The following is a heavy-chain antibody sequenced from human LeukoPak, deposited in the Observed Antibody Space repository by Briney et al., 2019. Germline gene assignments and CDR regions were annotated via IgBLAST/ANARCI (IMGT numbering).Heavy chain of an antibody. J-gene: IGHJ3*02. Sequence: GGSLRLSCAASGFTFSNFGMHWVRQAPGKGLEWVSYISSGSTTIYYADSVKGRFTISRDNAKNSLYLQMNSLGDEDTAVYYCAKDNTYYSGPDAFDIWGQGTMVTVSS. CDR1: GFTFSNFG. CDR3: AKDNTYYSGPDAFDI. V-gene: IGHV3-48*02. CDR2: ISSGSTTI. D-gene: IGHD3-10*01.